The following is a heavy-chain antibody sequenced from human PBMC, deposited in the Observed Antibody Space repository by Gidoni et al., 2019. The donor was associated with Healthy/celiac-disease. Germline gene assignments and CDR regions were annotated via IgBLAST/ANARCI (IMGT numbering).Heavy chain of an antibody. D-gene: IGHD5-18*01. Sequence: EVQLLESGGGLVQPGGSLRLSCAASGFTCSSYAMSWVRQAPGKGLEGVSASSGSGGSTYYADSVKGRFTSSRDNAKNTLYMQMNSLRAEDTAVYYCAKSIQLSPFDYWGQGTLVTVSS. CDR1: GFTCSSYA. J-gene: IGHJ4*02. CDR2: SSGSGGST. CDR3: AKSIQLSPFDY. V-gene: IGHV3-23*01.